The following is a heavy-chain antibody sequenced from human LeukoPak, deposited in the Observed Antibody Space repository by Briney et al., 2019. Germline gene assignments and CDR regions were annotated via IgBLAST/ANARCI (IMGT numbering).Heavy chain of an antibody. CDR1: GYTFSGYY. CDR3: ARDYQTEAPDY. Sequence: WASVKVSCKASGYTFSGYYIHWVRQGPGQGLEWMGWINPNSGVTDYAQKFQGRVTMTRDTSISTAYMELSRLSSDDTAVYYCARDYQTEAPDYWGQGTLVTVSS. CDR2: INPNSGVT. V-gene: IGHV1-2*02. J-gene: IGHJ4*02.